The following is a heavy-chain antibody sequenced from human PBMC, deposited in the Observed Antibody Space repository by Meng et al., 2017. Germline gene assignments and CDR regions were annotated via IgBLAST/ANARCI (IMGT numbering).Heavy chain of an antibody. D-gene: IGHD1-26*01. V-gene: IGHV4-38-2*02. CDR2: IYHSGST. CDR3: AKDGRGSYYSSNFDY. CDR1: GYSISSGYY. J-gene: IGHJ4*02. Sequence: SETLSLTCTVSGYSISSGYYWGWIRQPPGKGLEWIGSIYHSGSTYYNPSLKSRVTISVDTSKNQFSLKLSSVTAADTAVYYCAKDGRGSYYSSNFDYWGQGTLVTVSS.